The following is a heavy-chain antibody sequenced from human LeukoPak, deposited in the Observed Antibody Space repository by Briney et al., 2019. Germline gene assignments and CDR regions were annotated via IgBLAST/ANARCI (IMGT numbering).Heavy chain of an antibody. J-gene: IGHJ4*02. Sequence: SVKVSCKASGGTFSSYAISWVRQAPGQGLEWMGGIIPIFGTANYAQKFQGRVTITADESTSTAYMELSSLRSEDTAVYYCARVAAEETWGSFDYWGQGTLVTVSS. CDR1: GGTFSSYA. D-gene: IGHD7-27*01. V-gene: IGHV1-69*13. CDR3: ARVAAEETWGSFDY. CDR2: IIPIFGTA.